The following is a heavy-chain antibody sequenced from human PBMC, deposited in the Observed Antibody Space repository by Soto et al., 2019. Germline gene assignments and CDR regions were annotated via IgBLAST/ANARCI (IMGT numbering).Heavy chain of an antibody. D-gene: IGHD3-10*01. J-gene: IGHJ5*02. CDR2: IYTSGST. CDR1: GGSISSYY. V-gene: IGHV4-4*07. CDR3: ARDALITMVRGSWFDP. Sequence: SETLSLTCTVSGGSISSYYWSWIRQPAGKGLEWIGRIYTSGSTNYNPSLKSRVTMSVDTSKNQFSLKLSSVTAADTAVYYCARDALITMVRGSWFDPWGQGTLVTVSS.